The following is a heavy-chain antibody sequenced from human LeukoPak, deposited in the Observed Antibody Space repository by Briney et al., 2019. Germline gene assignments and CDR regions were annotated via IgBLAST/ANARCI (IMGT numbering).Heavy chain of an antibody. CDR1: GFTFSSYA. CDR2: ISYDGSNK. D-gene: IGHD5-18*01. CDR3: ARDQGWIQLWLLLEGSSMGLDY. V-gene: IGHV3-30-3*01. J-gene: IGHJ4*02. Sequence: GRSLRLSCAASGFTFSSYAMHWVRQAPGKGLEWVAVISYDGSNKYYADSVKGRFTISRDNSKNTLYLQMNSLRAEDTAVYYCARDQGWIQLWLLLEGSSMGLDYWGQGTLVTVSS.